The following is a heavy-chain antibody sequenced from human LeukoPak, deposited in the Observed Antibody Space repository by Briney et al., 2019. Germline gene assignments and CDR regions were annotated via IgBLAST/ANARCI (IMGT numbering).Heavy chain of an antibody. CDR3: ARGGPTVATTNDAFDI. V-gene: IGHV1-8*01. Sequence: ASVKVSCKASGYTFTSYDINWVRQATGQGLEWMGWMNPNSGNTGYAQKFQGRVTMTRNTSISTAYMELSSLRSEDTAVYYCARGGPTVATTNDAFDIWDQGTMVTVSS. J-gene: IGHJ3*02. CDR2: MNPNSGNT. CDR1: GYTFTSYD. D-gene: IGHD4-17*01.